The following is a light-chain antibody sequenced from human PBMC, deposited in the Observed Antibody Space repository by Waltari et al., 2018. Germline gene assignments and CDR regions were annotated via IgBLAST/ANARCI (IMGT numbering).Light chain of an antibody. CDR1: SSNIGSNY. CDR3: AAWDDSPSGPV. V-gene: IGLV1-47*01. Sequence: QSVLTQPPSASGTPGQRVTISCSGSSSNIGSNYVYWYQQLPGKAPKLLIYRNNQRPSGIPDRFSGSKSGTSASLASSGLRSEDEADYYCAAWDDSPSGPVFGGGTKLTVL. J-gene: IGLJ2*01. CDR2: RNN.